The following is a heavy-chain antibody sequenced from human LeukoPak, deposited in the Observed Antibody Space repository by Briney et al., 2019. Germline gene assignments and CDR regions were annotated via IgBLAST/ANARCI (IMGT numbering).Heavy chain of an antibody. CDR1: GGSISSYY. J-gene: IGHJ3*02. CDR3: ARVKSSRDDAFDI. V-gene: IGHV4-59*01. D-gene: IGHD6-19*01. CDR2: IYYSGST. Sequence: SETLYLTCTVSGGSISSYYWSWIRQPPGKGLEWIGYIYYSGSTNYNPSLKSRVTISVDTSKNQFSLKLSSVTAADTAVYYCARVKSSRDDAFDIWGQGTMVTVSS.